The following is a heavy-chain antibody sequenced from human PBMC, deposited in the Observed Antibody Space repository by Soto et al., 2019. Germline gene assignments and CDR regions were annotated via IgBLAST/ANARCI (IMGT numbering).Heavy chain of an antibody. CDR1: GFSISDYG. CDR2: ISYDGSNT. Sequence: VGSLRLSCAASGFSISDYGMEWVRQARGKGLEWVALISYDGSNTYYADSVKGRFTISRDNSKDTLFLQMTGLRREDTAVYYCAKGAGDRLSLGMDVWGQGTTVTVSS. V-gene: IGHV3-30*18. CDR3: AKGAGDRLSLGMDV. J-gene: IGHJ6*02. D-gene: IGHD1-26*01.